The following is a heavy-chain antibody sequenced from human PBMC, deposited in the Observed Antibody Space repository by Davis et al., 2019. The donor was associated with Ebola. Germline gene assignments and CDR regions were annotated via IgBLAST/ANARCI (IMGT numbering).Heavy chain of an antibody. CDR2: ISSSGSTI. CDR1: GFTFSDYY. V-gene: IGHV3-11*01. CDR3: ARGYCSSTSCSPAFFDY. J-gene: IGHJ4*02. Sequence: GGSLRLSCAASGFTFSDYYMSWIRQAPGKGLEWVSYISSSGSTIYYADSVKGRFTISRDNAKNSLYLQMNSLRAEDTAVYYCARGYCSSTSCSPAFFDYWGQGTLVTVSS. D-gene: IGHD2-2*01.